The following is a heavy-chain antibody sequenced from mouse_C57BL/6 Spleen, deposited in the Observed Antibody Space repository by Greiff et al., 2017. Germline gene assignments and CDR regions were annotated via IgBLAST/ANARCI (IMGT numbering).Heavy chain of an antibody. CDR3: TTRYYYGSSSRFAY. D-gene: IGHD1-1*01. V-gene: IGHV14-1*01. CDR2: IDPEDGDT. J-gene: IGHJ3*01. CDR1: GFNIKDYY. Sequence: VQLQPSGAELVRPGASVKLSCTASGFNIKDYYMHWVKQRPEQGLEWIGRIDPEDGDTEYAPKFQGKATMTADTSSNTAYLQLSSLTSEDTAVYYCTTRYYYGSSSRFAYWGQGTLVTVSA.